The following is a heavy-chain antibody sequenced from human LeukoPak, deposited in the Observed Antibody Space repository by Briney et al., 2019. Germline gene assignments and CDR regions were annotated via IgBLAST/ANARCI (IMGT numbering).Heavy chain of an antibody. Sequence: GSLRLSCAASGFTFSDSFMNWIRQAPGKGLEWIGYIYYSGSTNYNPSLKSRVTISVDTSKNQFSLKLSSVTAADTAVYYCARGIKVLRDGYHYFDYWGQGTLVTVSS. D-gene: IGHD5-24*01. J-gene: IGHJ4*02. CDR3: ARGIKVLRDGYHYFDY. V-gene: IGHV4-59*01. CDR1: GFTFSDSF. CDR2: IYYSGST.